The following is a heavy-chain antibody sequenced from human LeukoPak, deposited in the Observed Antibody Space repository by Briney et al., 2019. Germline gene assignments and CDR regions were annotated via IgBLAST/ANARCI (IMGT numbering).Heavy chain of an antibody. CDR3: ATSTMVRGVEAFDY. V-gene: IGHV1-18*01. Sequence: ASVKVSCKASGYTFTSYGISWVRQAPGQGLEWMGWISAYNGNTNYAQKLQGRVTMTTDTSTSTAYMELRSLRSDDTAVYYCATSTMVRGVEAFDYWGQGTPVTVSS. CDR1: GYTFTSYG. J-gene: IGHJ4*02. D-gene: IGHD3-10*01. CDR2: ISAYNGNT.